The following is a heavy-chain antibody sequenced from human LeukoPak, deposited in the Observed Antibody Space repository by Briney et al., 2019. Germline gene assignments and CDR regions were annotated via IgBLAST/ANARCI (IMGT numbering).Heavy chain of an antibody. D-gene: IGHD3-9*01. CDR3: ARGDLTLRYFDWLLSGGFDY. CDR1: GYTFTSYG. V-gene: IGHV1-18*01. Sequence: ASVKVSCKASGYTFTSYGISWVRQAPGQGLEWMGWISAYNGNTNYAQKLQGRVTMTTDTSTSTAYMELRSLRSDDTAVYYCARGDLTLRYFDWLLSGGFDYWGQGTLVTVSS. CDR2: ISAYNGNT. J-gene: IGHJ4*02.